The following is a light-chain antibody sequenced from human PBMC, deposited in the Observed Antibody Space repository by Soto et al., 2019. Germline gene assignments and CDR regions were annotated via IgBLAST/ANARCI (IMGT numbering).Light chain of an antibody. Sequence: EIVLTQSPGTLSLSPGERATLSCRASQSVSSNFLAWYQQKPGQAPRLLPYHASNRVTGIPDRFTGPGSGTDFTLTISSLEPDVVVVYHCQHYAGSPWTFGQGTEVEI. J-gene: IGKJ1*01. V-gene: IGKV3-20*01. CDR1: QSVSSNF. CDR2: HAS. CDR3: QHYAGSPWT.